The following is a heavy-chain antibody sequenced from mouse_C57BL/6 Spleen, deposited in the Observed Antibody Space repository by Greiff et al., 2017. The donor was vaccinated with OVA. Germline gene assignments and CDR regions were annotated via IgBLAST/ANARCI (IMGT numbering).Heavy chain of an antibody. Sequence: LVESGPELVKPGASVKISCKASGYAFSSSWMNWVKQRPGKGLEWIGRIYPGDGDTNYNGKFKGKATLTADKSSSTAYMQLSSLTSEDSAVYFCARPPSTVVAKDYAMDYWGQGTSVTVSS. J-gene: IGHJ4*01. CDR1: GYAFSSSW. V-gene: IGHV1-82*01. CDR3: ARPPSTVVAKDYAMDY. D-gene: IGHD1-1*01. CDR2: IYPGDGDT.